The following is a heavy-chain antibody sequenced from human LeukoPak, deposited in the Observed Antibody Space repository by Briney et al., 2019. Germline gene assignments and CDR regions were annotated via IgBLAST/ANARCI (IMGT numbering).Heavy chain of an antibody. Sequence: GASVKVSCKASGYTFNSYGISWVRQAPGQGLEWMGWISAYNGNTNYAQKLQGRVTMTTDTSTSTAYMELRSLRSDDTAVYYCARAAGYGDYGSYFDYWGQGTLVTVSS. CDR1: GYTFNSYG. V-gene: IGHV1-18*01. CDR2: ISAYNGNT. J-gene: IGHJ4*02. D-gene: IGHD4-17*01. CDR3: ARAAGYGDYGSYFDY.